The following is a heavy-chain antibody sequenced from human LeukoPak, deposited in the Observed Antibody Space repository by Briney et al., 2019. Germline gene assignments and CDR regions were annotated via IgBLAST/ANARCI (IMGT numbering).Heavy chain of an antibody. J-gene: IGHJ4*02. CDR3: ARLAMYYYDSSGYYYFDY. CDR1: GYLISSGYY. V-gene: IGHV4-38-2*02. D-gene: IGHD3-22*01. Sequence: SETLSLTCTVSGYLISSGYYWGWIRQPPGQGLEWIGSIYHSGSTYYNPSLKSRVTISVDTSKNQFSLKLSSVTAADTAVYYCARLAMYYYDSSGYYYFDYWGQGTLVTVSS. CDR2: IYHSGST.